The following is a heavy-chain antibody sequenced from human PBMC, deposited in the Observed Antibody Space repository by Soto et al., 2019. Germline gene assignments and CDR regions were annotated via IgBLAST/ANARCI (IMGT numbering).Heavy chain of an antibody. CDR3: ASLRYSSSLRVFDY. J-gene: IGHJ4*02. V-gene: IGHV4-4*02. CDR2: IYHSGST. Sequence: QVQLQESGPGLVKPSGTLSLTCAVSGGSIRSSNWWSWVRPPTGKGLEWIGAIYHSGSTNYNPSLKSRVTISVDKSKNQFSLKLRSVTAADTAVYYCASLRYSSSLRVFDYLGKGTLVTVSS. D-gene: IGHD6-13*01. CDR1: GGSIRSSNW.